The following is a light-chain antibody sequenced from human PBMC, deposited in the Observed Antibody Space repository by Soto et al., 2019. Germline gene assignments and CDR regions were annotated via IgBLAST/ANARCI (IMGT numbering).Light chain of an antibody. V-gene: IGKV3-20*01. Sequence: EIVLTQSPGSLSLSPGEGATLACRASQSVSSSYLAWYQQKPGQAPRLLIYGASSRAAGIADRFSGSGSGTDFTLIISRLEPEDFAVYYCQQYGSSPRTFGQGTTVDIK. CDR2: GAS. CDR1: QSVSSSY. CDR3: QQYGSSPRT. J-gene: IGKJ1*01.